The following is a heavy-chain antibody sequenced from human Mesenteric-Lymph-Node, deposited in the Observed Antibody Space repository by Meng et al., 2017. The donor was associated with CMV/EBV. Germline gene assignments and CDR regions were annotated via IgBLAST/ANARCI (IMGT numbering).Heavy chain of an antibody. CDR3: ARDQLRGSHYYYYALDV. CDR1: GFTFSRYG. CDR2: IGYDGNNQ. D-gene: IGHD6-25*01. J-gene: IGHJ6*02. V-gene: IGHV3-30*02. Sequence: GGSLRLSCAASGFTFSRYGMNWVRQAPGKGLEWVAFIGYDGNNQYYADSVKGRFTFSRDNSKNTLYLQMNSLRAEDTAVYYCARDQLRGSHYYYYALDVWGQGTTVTVSS.